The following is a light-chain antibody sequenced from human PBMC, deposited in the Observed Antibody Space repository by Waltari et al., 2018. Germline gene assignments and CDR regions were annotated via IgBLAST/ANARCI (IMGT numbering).Light chain of an antibody. CDR3: QQSYSNPPWT. CDR1: ETVNSD. J-gene: IGKJ1*01. CDR2: GAT. V-gene: IGKV1-39*01. Sequence: EIQMTQSPSSLSASIGDRVIITCRGSETVNSDLNWFQQKAGKAPSLLIYGATTLESGVPSRFSGSGSGTEFTLTISSLQPEDFATYICQQSYSNPPWTFGQGTKVEVK.